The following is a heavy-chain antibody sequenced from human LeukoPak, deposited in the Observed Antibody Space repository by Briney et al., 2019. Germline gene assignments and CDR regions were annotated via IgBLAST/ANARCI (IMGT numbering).Heavy chain of an antibody. Sequence: KPSETLSLTCTVSGGSISSSSYYWGWIRQPPGKGLEWIGSIYYSGSTYYNPSLKSRVTISVDTSKNQFSLKLSSVTAADTAVYYCARGLGQSAAAGTGGDYWGQGTLVTVSS. CDR2: IYYSGST. V-gene: IGHV4-39*07. CDR1: GGSISSSSYY. D-gene: IGHD6-13*01. CDR3: ARGLGQSAAAGTGGDY. J-gene: IGHJ4*02.